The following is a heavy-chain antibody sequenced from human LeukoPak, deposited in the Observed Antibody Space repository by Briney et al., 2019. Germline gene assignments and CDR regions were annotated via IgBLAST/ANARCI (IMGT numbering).Heavy chain of an antibody. Sequence: ASVKVSCKAFGYTFTSNYMHWVRQAPGQGPEWMGVISPSGGSTTYAQKFQGRVTITADESTSTAYMELSSLRSEDTAVYYCAREGTYYYDSSGSDAFDIWGQGTMVTVSS. V-gene: IGHV1-46*01. CDR2: ISPSGGST. J-gene: IGHJ3*02. CDR3: AREGTYYYDSSGSDAFDI. D-gene: IGHD3-22*01. CDR1: GYTFTSNY.